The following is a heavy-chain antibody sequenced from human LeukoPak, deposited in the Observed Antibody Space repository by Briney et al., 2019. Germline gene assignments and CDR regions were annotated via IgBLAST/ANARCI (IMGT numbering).Heavy chain of an antibody. V-gene: IGHV4-4*07. CDR2: IYTSGST. J-gene: IGHJ4*02. CDR3: ARVIAAAGPPDY. D-gene: IGHD6-13*01. CDR1: GGSISSYY. Sequence: SETLSLTCTVSGGSISSYYWSWIRQPAGKGLEWIGRIYTSGSTNYNPSLKSRVTMSVDSSKNQFSLKLSSVTAADTAVYYCARVIAAAGPPDYWGQGTLVTVSS.